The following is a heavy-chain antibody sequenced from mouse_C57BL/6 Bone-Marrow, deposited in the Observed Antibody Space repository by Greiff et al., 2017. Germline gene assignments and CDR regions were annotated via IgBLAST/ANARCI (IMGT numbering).Heavy chain of an antibody. CDR2: IHPNSGST. J-gene: IGHJ2*01. Sequence: QVQLKQPVAELVKPGASVKLSCKASGYTFTSYWMHWVKQRPGQGLEWIGMIHPNSGSTNYNEKFKSKATLTVDKSSSTAYMQLSSLTSEDSAVYYCARGWLLRFDYWGQGTTLTVSS. CDR3: ARGWLLRFDY. CDR1: GYTFTSYW. V-gene: IGHV1-64*01. D-gene: IGHD2-3*01.